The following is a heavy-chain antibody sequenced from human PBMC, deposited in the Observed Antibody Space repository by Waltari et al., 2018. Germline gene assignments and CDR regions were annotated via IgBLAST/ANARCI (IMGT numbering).Heavy chain of an antibody. V-gene: IGHV4-4*02. CDR2: FYHSGST. CDR1: GGSISSSNW. J-gene: IGHJ5*02. CDR3: ASCIAVAGLARRGFDP. D-gene: IGHD6-19*01. Sequence: QVHLQQSRPGLAKPSGTLSPTSAVSGGSISSSNWCCWVRPPPGKGLAWIGEFYHSGSTNYNPSLKSRVTISVDKSKNQFSLRLSSVTAADTAVYYCASCIAVAGLARRGFDPWGQGTLVTVSS.